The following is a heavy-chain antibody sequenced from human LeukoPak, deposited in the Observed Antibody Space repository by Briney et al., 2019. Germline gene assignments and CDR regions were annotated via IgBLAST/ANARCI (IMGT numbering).Heavy chain of an antibody. CDR1: GFTFSSYA. CDR2: IKSDGSST. J-gene: IGHJ6*02. CDR3: ARRRTNYYYHYGMDV. Sequence: GSLRLSCAASGFTFSSYAMHWVRQAPGKGLVWVSRIKSDGSSTSYADSVKGRFTISRDNAKNTLYLQMKSLRAEDSGVYYCARRRTNYYYHYGMDVWGQGTTVTVSS. V-gene: IGHV3-74*01.